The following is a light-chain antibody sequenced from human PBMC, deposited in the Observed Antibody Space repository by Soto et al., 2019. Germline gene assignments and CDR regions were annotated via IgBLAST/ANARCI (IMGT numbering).Light chain of an antibody. Sequence: QLVLTQPPSVSGAPGQSVTISCTGTSSNIGAGYDIHWYQQPPGTAPKLVIYNNHNRPSGVPDRFSGSKSGTSGSLAITGLQAEDEADYFCQSYDGTLTGVIFGGGTQLTVL. V-gene: IGLV1-40*01. CDR1: SSNIGAGYD. J-gene: IGLJ2*01. CDR3: QSYDGTLTGVI. CDR2: NNH.